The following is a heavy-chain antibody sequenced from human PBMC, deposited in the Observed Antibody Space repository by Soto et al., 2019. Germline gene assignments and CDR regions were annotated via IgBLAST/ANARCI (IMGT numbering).Heavy chain of an antibody. J-gene: IGHJ6*02. CDR3: AGVVPAPIGYYYYGMDV. CDR1: GEPFSGYY. D-gene: IGHD2-2*01. CDR2: INHSGST. V-gene: IGHV4-34*01. Sequence: PSDTLSLTCAVYGEPFSGYYWSWTRKPPGKGLEWIGEINHSGSTNYNPSLKSRVTISVDTSKNQFSLKLSSVTAADTAVYYCAGVVPAPIGYYYYGMDVWAQGTTVTVSS.